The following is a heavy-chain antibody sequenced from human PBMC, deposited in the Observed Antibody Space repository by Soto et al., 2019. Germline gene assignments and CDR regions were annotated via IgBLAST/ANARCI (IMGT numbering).Heavy chain of an antibody. CDR1: GGSISSSNW. J-gene: IGHJ5*02. CDR3: AIRYCSGGSCDNWFDP. V-gene: IGHV4-4*02. D-gene: IGHD2-15*01. CDR2: IYHSGST. Sequence: SETLSLTCAVSGGSISSSNWWSWVRQPPGKGREWIGEIYHSGSTNYNPSLKSRVTISVDKSKNQFSLKLSSVTAADTAVYYCAIRYCSGGSCDNWFDPWCQGXLVTVYS.